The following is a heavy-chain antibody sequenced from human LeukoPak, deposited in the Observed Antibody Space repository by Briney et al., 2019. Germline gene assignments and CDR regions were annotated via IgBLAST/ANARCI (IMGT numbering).Heavy chain of an antibody. D-gene: IGHD4-17*01. CDR3: ARGNGDYAGRRGYYYYYYMDV. CDR2: IKQDGSEK. CDR1: GFTFSFYW. J-gene: IGHJ6*03. V-gene: IGHV3-7*01. Sequence: GGSLRLSCAASGFTFSFYWMSWVRQAPGMGLEWVANIKQDGSEKYYVDSVQGRFTISRDNAKNSLYLQMNSLRAEDTAVYYCARGNGDYAGRRGYYYYYYMDVWGKGTTVTVSS.